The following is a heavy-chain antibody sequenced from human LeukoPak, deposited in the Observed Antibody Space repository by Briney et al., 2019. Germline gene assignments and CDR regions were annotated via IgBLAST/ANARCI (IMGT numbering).Heavy chain of an antibody. CDR1: GGSFSGYY. Sequence: PSETLSLTCAVYGGSFSGYYWSWIRQPPGKGLEWIGEINHSGSTNYNPSLKSRVTISVDTSKNQFSLKLSSVTAADRAVYYCARGRYDIYGVAGRRGYHYYVDVWGKGTTVTVSS. J-gene: IGHJ6*03. D-gene: IGHD3-9*01. V-gene: IGHV4-34*01. CDR2: INHSGST. CDR3: ARGRYDIYGVAGRRGYHYYVDV.